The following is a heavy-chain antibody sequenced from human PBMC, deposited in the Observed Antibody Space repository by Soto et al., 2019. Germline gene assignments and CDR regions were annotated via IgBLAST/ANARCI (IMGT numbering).Heavy chain of an antibody. CDR3: ARVRSNGYCSGGSCYYYYGMDV. CDR1: GYTFTSYG. J-gene: IGHJ6*02. D-gene: IGHD2-15*01. V-gene: IGHV1-18*01. Sequence: QVQLVQSGAEVKKPGASVKVSCKASGYTFTSYGISWVRQAPGQGLEWMGWISAYNGNTNYAQKLQGRVTMTTDTSTSXXYXEXXSLRSDDTAVYYCARVRSNGYCSGGSCYYYYGMDVWGQGTTVTVSS. CDR2: ISAYNGNT.